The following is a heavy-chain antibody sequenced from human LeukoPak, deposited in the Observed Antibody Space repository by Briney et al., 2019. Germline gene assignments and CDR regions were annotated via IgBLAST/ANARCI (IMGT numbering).Heavy chain of an antibody. D-gene: IGHD3-22*01. CDR2: IYSGGTT. CDR3: ARARGSSGQRAFDI. Sequence: PGGSLRLSCAASGFTVNTNYMSWVRQAPGKGLEWVSVIYSGGTTYYADSVKGRFTVSRDNSKNTLYLQVNSLRAEDTAVYYCARARGSSGQRAFDIWSQGTTVTVSS. V-gene: IGHV3-53*01. CDR1: GFTVNTNY. J-gene: IGHJ3*02.